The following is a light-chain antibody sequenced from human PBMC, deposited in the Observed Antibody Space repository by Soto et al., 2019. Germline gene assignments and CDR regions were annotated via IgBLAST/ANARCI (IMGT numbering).Light chain of an antibody. Sequence: DIQMTQSPSSLSASVGDTVTITCRASHGINDFLAWFQQKPGKAPKPLISAASSLQSGVPSKFSGSGSDRDFTLNISSLQTEDSATYYCQQYHSYPVTFGGGTKVEIK. CDR3: QQYHSYPVT. CDR1: HGINDF. J-gene: IGKJ4*01. CDR2: AAS. V-gene: IGKV1-16*02.